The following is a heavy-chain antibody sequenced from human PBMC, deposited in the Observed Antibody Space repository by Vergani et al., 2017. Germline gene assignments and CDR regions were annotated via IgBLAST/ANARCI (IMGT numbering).Heavy chain of an antibody. J-gene: IGHJ4*02. CDR2: ISGSGGST. CDR1: GFTFSSYS. V-gene: IGHV3-23*04. CDR3: AKDQDIVVVPAAIWGY. Sequence: EVQLVESGGGLVQPGGSLRLSCAASGFTFSSYSMNWVRQAPGKGLEWVSAISGSGGSTYYADSVKGRFTISRDNSKNTLYLQMNSLRAEDTAVYYCAKDQDIVVVPAAIWGYWGQGTLVTVSS. D-gene: IGHD2-2*02.